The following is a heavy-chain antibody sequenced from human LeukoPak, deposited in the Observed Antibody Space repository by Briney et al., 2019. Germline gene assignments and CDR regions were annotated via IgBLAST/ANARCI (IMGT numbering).Heavy chain of an antibody. Sequence: GGSLRLSCAASGFTFSSYWMSLVRQAPGKGLEWVANIKQDGSEKYYVDSVKGRFTISRDNSRNTLYLQVNSLRAEDTAVYYCAKGGKWDVTPFDYWGQGTLVTVSS. D-gene: IGHD1-26*01. CDR3: AKGGKWDVTPFDY. V-gene: IGHV3-7*03. CDR1: GFTFSSYW. CDR2: IKQDGSEK. J-gene: IGHJ4*02.